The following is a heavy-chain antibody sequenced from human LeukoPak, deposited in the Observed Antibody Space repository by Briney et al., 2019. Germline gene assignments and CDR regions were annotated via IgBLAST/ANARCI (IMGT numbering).Heavy chain of an antibody. CDR3: ARGDHLGYCSGGSCGDDC. D-gene: IGHD2-15*01. CDR1: GYTFTSYD. Sequence: ASVKVSCKASGYTFTSYDINWVRQATGQGLEWMGWMYPNSGNTGYAQKFQGRVTMTRNTSISTAYMELSSLRSEDTAVYYCARGDHLGYCSGGSCGDDCWGQGTLVTVSS. V-gene: IGHV1-8*01. CDR2: MYPNSGNT. J-gene: IGHJ4*02.